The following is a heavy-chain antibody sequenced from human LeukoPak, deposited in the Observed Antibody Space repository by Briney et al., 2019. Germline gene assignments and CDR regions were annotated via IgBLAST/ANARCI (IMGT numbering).Heavy chain of an antibody. CDR2: ITSSGATT. J-gene: IGHJ4*02. Sequence: GGSLRLSCAASGFTISTYAMTWVRQAPGKGLEWVSSITSSGATTYYADSVKGRFTISRDNSKNMLYLQMNSLRAEDTAVYYCAKGGSTSPNGINDYWGQGTLVTVSS. CDR1: GFTISTYA. CDR3: AKGGSTSPNGINDY. D-gene: IGHD2-2*01. V-gene: IGHV3-23*01.